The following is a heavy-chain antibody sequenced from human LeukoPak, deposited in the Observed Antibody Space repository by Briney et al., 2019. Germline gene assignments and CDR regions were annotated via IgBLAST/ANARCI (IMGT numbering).Heavy chain of an antibody. CDR2: ISWNSGSI. J-gene: IGHJ6*03. CDR1: GFTFDDYA. D-gene: IGHD4-11*01. V-gene: IGHV3-9*01. Sequence: PGGSLRLSCAASGFTFDDYAMHWVRQAPGKGLEWVSGISWNSGSIGYSDSVKCRFTISRDNAKNSLYLQMSSLRAEDTAVYYCTRVEETATTAAIIRKYSYYYYYMDVWGKGNTVTVSS. CDR3: TRVEETATTAAIIRKYSYYYYYMDV.